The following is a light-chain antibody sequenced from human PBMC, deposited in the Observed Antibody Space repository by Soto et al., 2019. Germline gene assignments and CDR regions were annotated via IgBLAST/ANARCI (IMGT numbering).Light chain of an antibody. J-gene: IGKJ5*01. V-gene: IGKV3-11*01. CDR3: QQRHAWPIT. CDR1: QSFRGL. Sequence: EVVLTQSPVTLSLSPGERATLSCRASQSFRGLLAWYQQKPGQAPRLLIYDAYNRATGIPPRFSGSGSGTDFTLTISSLEPEDSAAHYCQQRHAWPITFGQGTRLEIK. CDR2: DAY.